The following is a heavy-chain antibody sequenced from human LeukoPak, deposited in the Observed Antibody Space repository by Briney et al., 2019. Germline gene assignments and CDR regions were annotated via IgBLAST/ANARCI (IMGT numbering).Heavy chain of an antibody. V-gene: IGHV3-23*01. J-gene: IGHJ6*02. CDR2: ISGSGGST. Sequence: PGGSLRLSCAASGFTFSSYAMSWVRQAPGKGLEWVSAISGSGGSTYYADSVKGRFTISRDNSKNTLYLQMNSLRAEDTAVYYCAKDRGWEAAGTWAYYYYGMDVWGQGTTVTVSS. CDR1: GFTFSSYA. CDR3: AKDRGWEAAGTWAYYYYGMDV. D-gene: IGHD1-7*01.